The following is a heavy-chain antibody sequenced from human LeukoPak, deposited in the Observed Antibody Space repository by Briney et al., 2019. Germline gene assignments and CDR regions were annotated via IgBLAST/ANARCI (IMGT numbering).Heavy chain of an antibody. V-gene: IGHV3-11*01. J-gene: IGHJ4*02. CDR3: AKDYSSSWLFDY. CDR2: ISSSGSTI. Sequence: GGSLRLSCAASGFTFSDYYMSWIRQAPGKGLEWVSYISSSGSTIYYADSVKGRFTISRDNAKNSLYLQMNSLRAEDTAVYYCAKDYSSSWLFDYWGQGTLVTVSS. CDR1: GFTFSDYY. D-gene: IGHD6-13*01.